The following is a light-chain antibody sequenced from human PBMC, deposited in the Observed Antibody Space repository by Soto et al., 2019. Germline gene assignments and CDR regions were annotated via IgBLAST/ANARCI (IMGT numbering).Light chain of an antibody. CDR3: SSYTRSSTQV. J-gene: IGLJ2*01. Sequence: QSGLTQPASVSGSPGQSITISCTGTSSDVGGYSYVSWYQQHPGKAPKLMIYEVTNRPSGVSNRFSGSKSGNTASLTISGLQAEDEADYYCSSYTRSSTQVFGGGTKVTVL. CDR1: SSDVGGYSY. CDR2: EVT. V-gene: IGLV2-14*01.